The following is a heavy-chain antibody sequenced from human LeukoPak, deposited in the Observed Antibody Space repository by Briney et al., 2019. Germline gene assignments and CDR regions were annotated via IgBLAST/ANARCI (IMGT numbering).Heavy chain of an antibody. D-gene: IGHD6-13*01. CDR2: ISGSGDST. V-gene: IGHV3-23*01. CDR1: GFTFSSYA. Sequence: GSLRLSCAASGFTFSSYAMNWVRQAPGKGLEWVSAISGSGDSTYYADSVKGRFTISRDNAKNTLYLQMDSLRDEDTAVYYCARVAYGSSWYADYWGQGTQVTVSS. CDR3: ARVAYGSSWYADY. J-gene: IGHJ4*02.